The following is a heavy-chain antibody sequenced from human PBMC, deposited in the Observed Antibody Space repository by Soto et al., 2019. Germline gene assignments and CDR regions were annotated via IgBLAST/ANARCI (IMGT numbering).Heavy chain of an antibody. D-gene: IGHD3-22*01. CDR1: GDFVSSSLYY. J-gene: IGHJ6*02. CDR2: SYYTGDT. CDR3: ARHKELLLASLSYGLDL. Sequence: SETLSLTCTVSGDFVSSSLYYWGWIRQPPGKGLEWVGSSYYTGDTFFNPSLKSRVTFSVDPSKNQFSLKLTSLTAADTAVYFCARHKELLLASLSYGLDLWGQGTTVTVSS. V-gene: IGHV4-39*01.